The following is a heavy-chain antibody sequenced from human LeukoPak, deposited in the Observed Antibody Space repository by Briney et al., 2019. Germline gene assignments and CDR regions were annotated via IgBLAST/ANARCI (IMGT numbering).Heavy chain of an antibody. J-gene: IGHJ3*02. CDR2: IYSGGST. CDR3: ALRGRAVVVTAGAFDI. CDR1: GFTVSSNY. V-gene: IGHV3-53*01. Sequence: GGSLRLSCAASGFTVSSNYMSWVRQAPGKGLEWVSVIYSGGSTYYADSVKGRFTISRDNSKNTLYLQMNSLRAEDTAVYYCALRGRAVVVTAGAFDIWGQGTMVTVSS. D-gene: IGHD2-21*02.